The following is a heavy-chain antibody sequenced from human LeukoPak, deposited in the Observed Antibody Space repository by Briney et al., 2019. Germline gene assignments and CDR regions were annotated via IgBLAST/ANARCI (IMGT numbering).Heavy chain of an antibody. D-gene: IGHD2-21*01. V-gene: IGHV3-66*01. J-gene: IGHJ3*01. CDR2: ISGGGGT. CDR1: GFTVSNNF. CDR3: ARVVDSTRPFHV. Sequence: RALRLSCAASGFTVSNNFMSWVRQAPGQGLEWVSLISGGGGTYYAASVKGRFTISRGNSENSLYLQMNSLRPEDTAAYYCARVVDSTRPFHVWGQGTLVIVSS.